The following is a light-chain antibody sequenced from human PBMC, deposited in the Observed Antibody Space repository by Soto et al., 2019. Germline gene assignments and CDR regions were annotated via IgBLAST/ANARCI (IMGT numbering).Light chain of an antibody. J-gene: IGKJ1*01. CDR2: GAS. Sequence: EIWLAQYPGTLSLSPGERATLSCGASQSVSNNYLAWYQQKPGQAPRLLIYGASNRATGIPDRLSGSGSGTEFTLTISRLEPEDFAVYYCQQYGSSGTFGQGTKVDIK. CDR3: QQYGSSGT. V-gene: IGKV3-20*01. CDR1: QSVSNNY.